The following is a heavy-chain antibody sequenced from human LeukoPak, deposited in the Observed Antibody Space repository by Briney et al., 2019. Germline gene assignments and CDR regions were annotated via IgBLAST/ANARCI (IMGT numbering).Heavy chain of an antibody. CDR2: ISSSSSYI. D-gene: IGHD2-15*01. J-gene: IGHJ4*02. CDR3: ARDWLPLRGKDDY. CDR1: GFTFSSYS. V-gene: IGHV3-21*04. Sequence: GGSLRLSCAASGFTFSSYSMNWVRQAPGKGLEWVSSISSSSSYIYYADSVKGRFTISRDNAKNSLYLQMNSPRAEDTAVYYCARDWLPLRGKDDYWGQGTLVTVSS.